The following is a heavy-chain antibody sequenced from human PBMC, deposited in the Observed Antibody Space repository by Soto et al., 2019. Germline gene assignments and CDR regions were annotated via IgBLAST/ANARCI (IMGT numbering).Heavy chain of an antibody. J-gene: IGHJ4*02. D-gene: IGHD1-26*01. CDR3: ASGRYGDY. Sequence: QVHLVQSGAEVKKPGASVKVSCKGSGYDFTTYGITWVRQAPGQGLEWMAWISDHNGNTDYEQKLQGRVTVTRDTSTSTAYMELRSLRSDDTAVYYCASGRYGDYWGQGALVTFSS. CDR1: GYDFTTYG. V-gene: IGHV1-18*01. CDR2: ISDHNGNT.